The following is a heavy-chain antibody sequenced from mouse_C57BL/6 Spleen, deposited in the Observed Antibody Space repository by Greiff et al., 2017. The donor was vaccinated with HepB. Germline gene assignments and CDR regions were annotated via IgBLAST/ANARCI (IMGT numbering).Heavy chain of an antibody. V-gene: IGHV14-4*01. D-gene: IGHD1-1*01. J-gene: IGHJ4*01. CDR1: GFNIKDDY. CDR2: IDPENGDT. Sequence: EVQLQQSGAELVRPGASVKLSCTASGFNIKDDYMHWVKQRPEQGLEWIGWIDPENGDTEYASKFQGKATITADTSSNTAYLQLSSLTSEDTAVYYCTSATLMDYWGQGTSVTVSS. CDR3: TSATLMDY.